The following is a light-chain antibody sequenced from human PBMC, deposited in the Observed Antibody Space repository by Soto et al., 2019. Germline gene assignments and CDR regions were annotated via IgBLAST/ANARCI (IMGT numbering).Light chain of an antibody. V-gene: IGKV3-20*01. CDR1: QGVSSTY. CDR3: QEYCRPRT. Sequence: EIVLTQSPGTVSLSPGERATLSCRASQGVSSTYLAWYQQKPGQAPRLVIYGASNSATGIPDRFSGSGSGTDFTLTSSRMAPLDFALSYCQEYCRPRTFGQVTKVEIK. CDR2: GAS. J-gene: IGKJ1*01.